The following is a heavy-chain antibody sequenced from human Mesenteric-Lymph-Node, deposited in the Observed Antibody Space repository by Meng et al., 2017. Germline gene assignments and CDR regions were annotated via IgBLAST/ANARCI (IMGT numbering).Heavy chain of an antibody. CDR3: ARGRSYCSGGSCSSEYYFDY. Sequence: QVQLVQSGAEVKKPGASVTVSCKASGYTFTGYFMFWVRLAPGQGLEWMGRLNPDSGGTNYAQKFQGRVTMTRDTSINTAYMELSSLRSDDAALYFCARGRSYCSGGSCSSEYYFDYWGQGTLVTVSS. CDR2: LNPDSGGT. D-gene: IGHD2-15*01. V-gene: IGHV1-2*06. J-gene: IGHJ4*02. CDR1: GYTFTGYF.